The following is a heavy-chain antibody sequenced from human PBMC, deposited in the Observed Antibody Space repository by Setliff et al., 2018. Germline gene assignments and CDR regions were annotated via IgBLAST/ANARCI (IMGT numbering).Heavy chain of an antibody. D-gene: IGHD4-17*01. Sequence: ASVKVSCKASGGTFSSYAISWVRRAPGQGLEWMGGIIPIFGTANYAQKFQGRVTITADESTSTAYMELSSLRSEDTAVYYCARDLFRTTIDDYGDYAFYGMDVWGQGTTVTVSS. V-gene: IGHV1-69*13. CDR1: GGTFSSYA. CDR2: IIPIFGTA. J-gene: IGHJ6*02. CDR3: ARDLFRTTIDDYGDYAFYGMDV.